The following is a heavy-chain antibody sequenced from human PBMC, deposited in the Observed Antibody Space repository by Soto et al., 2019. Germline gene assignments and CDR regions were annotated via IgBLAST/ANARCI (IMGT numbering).Heavy chain of an antibody. D-gene: IGHD4-17*01. Sequence: VQLVESGGGLVKPGGSLRLSCAASGFTFSSYSMNWVRQAPGKGLEWVSSISSSSSYIYYADSVKGRFTISRDNAKNSLYLQMNSLRAEDTAVYYCARGEYGDYAYYYYMDVWGKGTTVTVSS. CDR1: GFTFSSYS. J-gene: IGHJ6*03. CDR2: ISSSSSYI. CDR3: ARGEYGDYAYYYYMDV. V-gene: IGHV3-21*01.